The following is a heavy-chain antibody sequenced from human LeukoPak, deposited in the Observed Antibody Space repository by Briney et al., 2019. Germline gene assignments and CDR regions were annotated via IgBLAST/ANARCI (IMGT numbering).Heavy chain of an antibody. CDR2: ISGSGGST. J-gene: IGHJ6*02. Sequence: GRSLGLSCAASGFTFSSYAMSWVRQAPGKGLEWVSAISGSGGSTYYADSVKGRFTISRDNSKNTLYLQMNSLRAEDTAVYYCAKGAVRYFDWPYYYGMDVWGQGTTVTVSS. CDR1: GFTFSSYA. CDR3: AKGAVRYFDWPYYYGMDV. D-gene: IGHD3-9*01. V-gene: IGHV3-23*01.